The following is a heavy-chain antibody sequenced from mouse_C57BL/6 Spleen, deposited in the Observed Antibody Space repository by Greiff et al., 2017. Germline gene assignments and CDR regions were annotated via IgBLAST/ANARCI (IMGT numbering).Heavy chain of an antibody. Sequence: QVQLQQPGAELVRPGSSVKLSCKASGYTFTSYWMHWVKQRPIQSLEWIGNINPSDSETHYNQKFKDKATLTVDKSSSTAYMQLSSLTSEDSAVYYCAGGYGITFAYWGQGTLVTVSA. J-gene: IGHJ3*01. D-gene: IGHD1-1*01. CDR3: AGGYGITFAY. V-gene: IGHV1-52*01. CDR1: GYTFTSYW. CDR2: INPSDSET.